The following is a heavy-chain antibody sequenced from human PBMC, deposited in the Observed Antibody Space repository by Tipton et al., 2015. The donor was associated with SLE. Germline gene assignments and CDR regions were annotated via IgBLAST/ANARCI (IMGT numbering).Heavy chain of an antibody. V-gene: IGHV3-13*01. D-gene: IGHD7-27*01. CDR3: ARGWGSFDY. J-gene: IGHJ4*02. CDR2: ISPAGDT. Sequence: GSLRLSCAASGFTFSSYDMHWVRQATGKGLEWVSAISPAGDTYYPGSVRGRFTISRENAKNSLYLQMSSLRAGDTAVYYCARGWGSFDYWGQGTLVTVSS. CDR1: GFTFSSYD.